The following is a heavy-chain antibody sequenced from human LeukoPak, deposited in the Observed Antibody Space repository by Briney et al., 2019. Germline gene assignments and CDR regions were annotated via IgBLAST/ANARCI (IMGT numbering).Heavy chain of an antibody. CDR2: ISGSGGST. V-gene: IGHV3-23*01. CDR1: GFTFSSYA. Sequence: GGSLRLSCAASGFTFSSYAMSWVRQAPGKGLEWVSAISGSGGSTYYADSVKGRFTISRDNTKNTLYLQMNSLRAADAAVYYCAKDPSMATVVTPDYFDYWGQGTLVTVSS. CDR3: AKDPSMATVVTPDYFDY. D-gene: IGHD4-23*01. J-gene: IGHJ4*02.